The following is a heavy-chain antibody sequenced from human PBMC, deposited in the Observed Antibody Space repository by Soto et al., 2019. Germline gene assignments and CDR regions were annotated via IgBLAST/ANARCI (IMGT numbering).Heavy chain of an antibody. V-gene: IGHV1-58*02. J-gene: IGHJ4*02. Sequence: GASVKVSCKASGYTFTSYAMHWVRQAPGQRLEWIGWIVVGSGNTNYAQKFQERVTITRDMSTSTAYMELSSLRSEDTAVYYCAAGVGAPDLDYWGQGTLVTVSS. D-gene: IGHD1-26*01. CDR2: IVVGSGNT. CDR3: AAGVGAPDLDY. CDR1: GYTFTSYA.